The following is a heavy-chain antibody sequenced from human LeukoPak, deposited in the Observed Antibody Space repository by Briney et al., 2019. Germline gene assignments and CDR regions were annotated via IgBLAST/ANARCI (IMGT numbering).Heavy chain of an antibody. V-gene: IGHV4-39*01. J-gene: IGHJ4*02. CDR2: IYYSGST. Sequence: SETLSLTCTVSGGSISSSSYYWGWIRQPPGKGLEWIGSIYYSGSTYYNPSLKSRVTISVDTSKNQFSLKLSPVTAADTAVYYCARRTNYYGSGSYEWPLYYFDYWGQGTLVTVSS. CDR3: ARRTNYYGSGSYEWPLYYFDY. D-gene: IGHD3-10*01. CDR1: GGSISSSSYY.